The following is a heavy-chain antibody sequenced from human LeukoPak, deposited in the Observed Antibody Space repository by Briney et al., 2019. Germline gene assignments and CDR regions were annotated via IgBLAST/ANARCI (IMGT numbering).Heavy chain of an antibody. CDR2: IKEDGGEI. Sequence: PGRSLRLSCAASGFTFSIYWMSWVRQAPGKGLEWVASIKEDGGEIHYVYSVKGRFTISRDNAKNSLYLQMNSLRAEDTAVYYCETYSAFDIWGHGTMVTVSS. V-gene: IGHV3-7*02. CDR3: ETYSAFDI. D-gene: IGHD2-21*01. J-gene: IGHJ3*02. CDR1: GFTFSIYW.